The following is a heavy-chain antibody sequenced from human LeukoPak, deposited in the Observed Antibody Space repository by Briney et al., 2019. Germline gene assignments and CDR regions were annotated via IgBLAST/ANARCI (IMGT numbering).Heavy chain of an antibody. J-gene: IGHJ4*02. D-gene: IGHD6-13*01. V-gene: IGHV3-9*01. CDR2: ISWNSGSI. CDR3: AKDWGYSSSSIDY. Sequence: GRSLRLSCAASGFTFDDYAMHWVRQAPGKGLEWVSGISWNSGSIGYANSVKDRFTISRDNAKNSLYLQMNSLRAEDTALYYCAKDWGYSSSSIDYWGQGTLVTVSS. CDR1: GFTFDDYA.